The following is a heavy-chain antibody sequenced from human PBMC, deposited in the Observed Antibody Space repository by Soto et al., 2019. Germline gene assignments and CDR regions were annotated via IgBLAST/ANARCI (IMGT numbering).Heavy chain of an antibody. V-gene: IGHV3-23*01. Sequence: GGSLRLSCAASGFTFSSYAMSWVRQAPGKGLEWVSAISGSGGSTYYADSVKGRFTISRDNSKNTLYLQMNSLRAEDTAVYYCAKLVENDILTGYYIFDYWGQGTLVTVSS. J-gene: IGHJ4*02. CDR3: AKLVENDILTGYYIFDY. CDR1: GFTFSSYA. D-gene: IGHD3-9*01. CDR2: ISGSGGST.